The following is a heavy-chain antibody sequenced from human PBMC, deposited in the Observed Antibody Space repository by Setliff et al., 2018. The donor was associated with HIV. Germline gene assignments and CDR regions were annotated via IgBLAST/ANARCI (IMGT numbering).Heavy chain of an antibody. CDR1: GFTFSSYA. D-gene: IGHD3-9*01. J-gene: IGHJ3*02. CDR2: ISYDGSNK. Sequence: GGSLRLSCAASGFTFSSYAMHWVRQAPGKGLEWVAVISYDGSNKYYADSVKGRFTISRDNSKNTLYLQVNGLRAEDTGVYYCARDQLGTPGYDVFDIWGRGTMVTVSS. V-gene: IGHV3-30-3*01. CDR3: ARDQLGTPGYDVFDI.